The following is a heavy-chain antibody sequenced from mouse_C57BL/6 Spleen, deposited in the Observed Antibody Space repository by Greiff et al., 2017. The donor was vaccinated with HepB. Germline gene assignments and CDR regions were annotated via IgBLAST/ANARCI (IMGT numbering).Heavy chain of an antibody. CDR1: GYTFTDYN. CDR2: INPNNGGT. CDR3: ARGSLWYFDV. D-gene: IGHD1-1*02. V-gene: IGHV1-22*01. J-gene: IGHJ1*03. Sequence: EVKLMESGPELVKPGASVKMSCKASGYTFTDYNMHWVKQSHGKSLEWIGYINPNNGGTSYNQKFKGKATLTVNKSSSTAYMELRSLTSEDSAVYYCARGSLWYFDVWGTGTTVTVSS.